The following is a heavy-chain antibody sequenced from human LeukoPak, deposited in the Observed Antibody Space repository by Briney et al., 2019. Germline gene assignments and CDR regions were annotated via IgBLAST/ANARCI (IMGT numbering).Heavy chain of an antibody. Sequence: GGSLRLSCVASGFIFDDYGMSWVRQAPGKGLEWVSGINWNGGRTGYADSVKGRFTISRDNAKNFLYLQMNSLRAEDTALYYCARSMGDHASYYYYYIDVWGRGTTVTVSS. V-gene: IGHV3-20*04. CDR2: INWNGGRT. CDR3: ARSMGDHASYYYYYIDV. J-gene: IGHJ6*03. D-gene: IGHD2-21*02. CDR1: GFIFDDYG.